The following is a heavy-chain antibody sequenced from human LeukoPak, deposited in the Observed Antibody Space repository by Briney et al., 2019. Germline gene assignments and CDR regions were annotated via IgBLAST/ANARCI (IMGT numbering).Heavy chain of an antibody. CDR3: ARAGGFRQWLVHNWFDP. D-gene: IGHD6-19*01. CDR1: GYSFTSYW. J-gene: IGHJ5*02. V-gene: IGHV5-51*01. CDR2: IYPGDSDT. Sequence: GESLKISCKGSGYSFTSYWIGWVRQMPGKGLEWMGIIYPGDSDTRYSPSLQGQVTISADKSISTAYLQWSSLKASDTAMYYCARAGGFRQWLVHNWFDPWGQGTLVTVSS.